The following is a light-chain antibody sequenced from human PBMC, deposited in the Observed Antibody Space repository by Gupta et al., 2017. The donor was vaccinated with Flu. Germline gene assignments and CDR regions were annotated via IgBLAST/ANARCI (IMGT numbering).Light chain of an antibody. V-gene: IGKV3-15*01. CDR2: DAS. CDR1: ESIGNK. CDR3: QQYKIWPPWT. Sequence: ERATLSGRASESIGNKLAWYQQKPGQAPRLLIYDASTRAAGLPARFSGTGAETEFSLTISSLQSEDSAVYYCQQYKIWPPWTFGQGTKVEIK. J-gene: IGKJ1*01.